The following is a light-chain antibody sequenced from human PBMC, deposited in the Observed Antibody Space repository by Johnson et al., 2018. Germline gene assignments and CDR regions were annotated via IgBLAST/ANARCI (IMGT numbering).Light chain of an antibody. CDR2: ENN. V-gene: IGLV1-51*02. CDR1: SSNIGNNY. J-gene: IGLJ1*01. Sequence: QSVLTQPPSVSAAPGQKVTISCSGSSSNIGNNYVSWYQQLPGTAPKLLIYENNKRPSGIPDRFSGSKSGTSATLAITGLQTGDEADYYCGTWGSSLSAGNVFGTGTKVTV. CDR3: GTWGSSLSAGNV.